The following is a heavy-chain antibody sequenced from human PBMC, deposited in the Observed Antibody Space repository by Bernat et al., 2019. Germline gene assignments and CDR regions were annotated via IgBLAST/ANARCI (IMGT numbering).Heavy chain of an antibody. J-gene: IGHJ4*02. CDR3: GRGPLKMAAGNW. Sequence: EVQLVESGGGLVQPGGSLRLSCAASGFTFSNYWMGWVRQAPGKGLERVAQIKGDGTDKSYVHSVEGRFTISRDNAKNSVYLEMNSLRAEDTAVYYCGRGPLKMAAGNWWGQGTLVSVSS. CDR2: IKGDGTDK. D-gene: IGHD6-13*01. V-gene: IGHV3-7*01. CDR1: GFTFSNYW.